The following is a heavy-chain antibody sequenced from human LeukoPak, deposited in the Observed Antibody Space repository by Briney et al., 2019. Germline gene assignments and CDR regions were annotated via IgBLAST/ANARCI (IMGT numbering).Heavy chain of an antibody. V-gene: IGHV3-11*04. CDR3: ARDTRTFYSGSKYYFDY. CDR1: GFPFNDYY. D-gene: IGHD1-26*01. J-gene: IGHJ4*02. CDR2: ISSSGSTI. Sequence: GGSLRLSCAASGFPFNDYYMTWIRQAPGKGLEWVSHISSSGSTIYYADSVKGRFIISRDNAQNSLYLQMNSLRAEDTAVYYCARDTRTFYSGSKYYFDYWGQGTLVTVSS.